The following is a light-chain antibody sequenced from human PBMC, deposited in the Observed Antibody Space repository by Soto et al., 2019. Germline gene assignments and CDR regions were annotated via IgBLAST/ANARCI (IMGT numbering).Light chain of an antibody. CDR1: SGHSSYA. Sequence: QPVLSQSPSASASLGASVKLTCTLSSGHSSYAIAWHQKQPKKGPRYLMDLNNDGSHTKGDVIPDRFSGSSSGAERYLIISTLQSEDEADYYCQTWGTGIQVFGGGTKLTVL. V-gene: IGLV4-69*01. CDR2: LNNDGSH. J-gene: IGLJ3*02. CDR3: QTWGTGIQV.